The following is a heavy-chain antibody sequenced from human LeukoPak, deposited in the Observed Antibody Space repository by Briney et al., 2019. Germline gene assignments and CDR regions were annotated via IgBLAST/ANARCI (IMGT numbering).Heavy chain of an antibody. CDR3: ARVPLYGGQHYYYYGMDV. CDR2: INHSGST. CDR1: GGSFSGYY. Sequence: PTETLSLTCAVYGGSFSGYYWSWIRQPPGKGLEWIGEINHSGSTNYNPSLKSRVTISVDKSKNQFSLKLSSVTAADTAVYYCARVPLYGGQHYYYYGMDVWGQGTTVTVSS. J-gene: IGHJ6*02. D-gene: IGHD4-17*01. V-gene: IGHV4-34*01.